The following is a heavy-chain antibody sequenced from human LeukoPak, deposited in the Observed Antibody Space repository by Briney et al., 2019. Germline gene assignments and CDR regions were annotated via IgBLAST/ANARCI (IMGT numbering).Heavy chain of an antibody. Sequence: GGSLRLSCAASGVTVSTIYMSWVRQAPGQGLEWVSVVYSGGSTYYADSVKGRFTISRDNSKNTLYLQMSSLRAEDTAVYYCARHFGVISKGVYYYYYGLDVWGQGTTVTVSS. CDR3: ARHFGVISKGVYYYYYGLDV. V-gene: IGHV3-66*04. J-gene: IGHJ6*02. D-gene: IGHD3-3*01. CDR1: GVTVSTIY. CDR2: VYSGGST.